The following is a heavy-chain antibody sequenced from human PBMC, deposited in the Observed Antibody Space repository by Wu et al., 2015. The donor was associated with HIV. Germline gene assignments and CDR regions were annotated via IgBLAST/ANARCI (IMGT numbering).Heavy chain of an antibody. CDR3: ARGFRGGYTDYYGMDV. CDR2: ISAYNGNT. Sequence: QLQLVQSGPEVRKSGASVQVSCKASGYAFPSYPVTWVRQAPGQGLEWMGWISAYNGNTNYAQKLQGRVTMTTDTSTSTAYMELRSLRSDDTAVYYCARGFRGGYTDYYGMDVWGQGTTVTVSS. V-gene: IGHV1-18*01. D-gene: IGHD5-12*01. J-gene: IGHJ6*02. CDR1: GYAFPSYP.